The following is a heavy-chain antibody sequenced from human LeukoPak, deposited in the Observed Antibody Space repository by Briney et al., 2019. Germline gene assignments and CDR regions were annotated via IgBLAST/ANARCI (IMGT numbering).Heavy chain of an antibody. J-gene: IGHJ4*02. Sequence: SETLSLTCTVSGGSISSYHWSWLRQPPGKGLEWIGYIYYSGSTNYNPSLKSRVTISVDTSKNQFSLKLSSVTAADTAVYYCARGGYSGYDYVLPYDYWGQGTLVTVSS. CDR1: GGSISSYH. D-gene: IGHD5-12*01. CDR3: ARGGYSGYDYVLPYDY. CDR2: IYYSGST. V-gene: IGHV4-59*01.